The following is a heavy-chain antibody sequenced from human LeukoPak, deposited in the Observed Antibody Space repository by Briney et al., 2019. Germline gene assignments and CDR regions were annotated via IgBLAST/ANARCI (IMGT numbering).Heavy chain of an antibody. V-gene: IGHV3-23*01. CDR2: ISGSGGCT. CDR3: AKKMPGTIAAAVDC. D-gene: IGHD6-13*01. J-gene: IGHJ4*02. CDR1: GFTFSSCA. Sequence: GGSLRLSCAASGFTFSSCAMNWVRQAPGKGLEWVPRISGSGGCTYYADSVKGRFTISRDNSKNTLYVQMNNLRAEDTAVYYCAKKMPGTIAAAVDCWGQGTLVTVSS.